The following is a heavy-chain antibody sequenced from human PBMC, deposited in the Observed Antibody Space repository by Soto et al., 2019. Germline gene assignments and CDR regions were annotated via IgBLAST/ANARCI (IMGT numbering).Heavy chain of an antibody. CDR1: GFTFSSYW. Sequence: EVQLVESGGGLVQPGGSLRLSCAASGFTFSSYWMSWVRQAPGKGLEWVANIKQDGSEKYYVDSVKGRITISRDNAKTALYLQMNSLRAEDTAVYYCARDLLPHGSESYRDYWGQGTLVTVSS. J-gene: IGHJ4*02. CDR3: ARDLLPHGSESYRDY. V-gene: IGHV3-7*01. D-gene: IGHD3-10*01. CDR2: IKQDGSEK.